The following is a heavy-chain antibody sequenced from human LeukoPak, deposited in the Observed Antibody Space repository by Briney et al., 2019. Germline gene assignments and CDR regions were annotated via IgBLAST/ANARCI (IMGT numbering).Heavy chain of an antibody. CDR3: TGAGIAAAGFDY. CDR1: GFTFSSYA. D-gene: IGHD6-13*01. CDR2: IYSGGST. Sequence: GGSLRLSCAASGFTFSSYAMSWVRQAPGKGLEWVSVIYSGGSTYYADSVKGRFTISRDNSKNTLYLQMNSLRAEDTAVYYCTGAGIAAAGFDYWGQGTLVTVSS. V-gene: IGHV3-53*01. J-gene: IGHJ4*02.